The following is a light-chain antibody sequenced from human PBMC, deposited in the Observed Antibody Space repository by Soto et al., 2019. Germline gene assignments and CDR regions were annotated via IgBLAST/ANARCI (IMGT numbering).Light chain of an antibody. CDR2: LGS. CDR3: MQALQSPLT. V-gene: IGKV2-28*01. J-gene: IGKJ4*01. CDR1: QSLLHSDGYNY. Sequence: DVVMTQSPLSLPVTPGEPASISCRSSQSLLHSDGYNYLDWFLQRPGQSPQVLIYLGSNRAPGFPDRCSGSGSGTDFTLKISRVEAEDVGVYCCMQALQSPLTFGGGTKVEIK.